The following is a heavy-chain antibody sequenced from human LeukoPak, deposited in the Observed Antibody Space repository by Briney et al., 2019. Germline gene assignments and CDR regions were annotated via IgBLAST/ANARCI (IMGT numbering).Heavy chain of an antibody. V-gene: IGHV1-69*04. Sequence: SVKVSCKASGGTFSSYAISWVRQAPGQGLEWMGRIIPILGIANYAQKFQGRVTITADKSTSTAYMELSSLRSEDTAVYYCASAGYSSGRYQGWFDPWGQGTLVTVSS. CDR2: IIPILGIA. CDR3: ASAGYSSGRYQGWFDP. J-gene: IGHJ5*02. D-gene: IGHD6-19*01. CDR1: GGTFSSYA.